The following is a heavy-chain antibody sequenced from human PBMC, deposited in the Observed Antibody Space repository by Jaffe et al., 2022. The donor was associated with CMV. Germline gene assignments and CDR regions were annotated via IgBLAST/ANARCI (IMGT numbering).Heavy chain of an antibody. CDR2: ISSSSSYI. D-gene: IGHD6-19*01. CDR1: GFTFSSYS. Sequence: EVQLVESGGGLVKPGGSLRLSCAASGFTFSSYSMNWVRQAPGKGLEWVSSISSSSSYIYYADSVKGRFTISRDNAKNSLYLQMNSLRAEDTAVYYCARGGGYSSGWSNFDYWGQGTLVTVSS. V-gene: IGHV3-21*01. CDR3: ARGGGYSSGWSNFDY. J-gene: IGHJ4*02.